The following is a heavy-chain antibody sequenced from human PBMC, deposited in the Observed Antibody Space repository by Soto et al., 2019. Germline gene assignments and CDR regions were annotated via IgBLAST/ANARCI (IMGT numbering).Heavy chain of an antibody. V-gene: IGHV3-33*01. Sequence: QVQLVESGGGVVQPGRSLRLSCVASGFTFSIYGMHWVRQAPGKGLEWVAMTWYDESHKYYTDSMKDRFTISRDNSKNTLYLQMNSLRDEDSAVYYCTTELNDMQAFQMWGQGTMVTVSS. D-gene: IGHD1-1*01. CDR2: TWYDESHK. CDR1: GFTFSIYG. CDR3: TTELNDMQAFQM. J-gene: IGHJ3*02.